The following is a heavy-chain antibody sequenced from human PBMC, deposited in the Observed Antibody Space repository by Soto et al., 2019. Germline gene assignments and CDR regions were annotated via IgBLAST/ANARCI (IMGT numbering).Heavy chain of an antibody. V-gene: IGHV4-31*03. J-gene: IGHJ5*02. D-gene: IGHD2-15*01. CDR3: ARARPYCGGGSCYSGYWLDP. CDR2: IYYSGST. Sequence: SETLSLTCTVSGGYISSGGYYWSWIRQHPGKGLEWIGYIYYSGSTYYNPSLKSRVTISVDTSKNQFSLKLSSVTAADTAVYYCARARPYCGGGSCYSGYWLDPWGQGTLVTVSS. CDR1: GGYISSGGYY.